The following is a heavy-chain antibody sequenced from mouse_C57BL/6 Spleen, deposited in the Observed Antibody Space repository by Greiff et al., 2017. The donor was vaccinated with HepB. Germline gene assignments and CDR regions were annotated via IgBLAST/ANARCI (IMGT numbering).Heavy chain of an antibody. CDR1: GYTFTSYW. J-gene: IGHJ4*01. Sequence: QVQLQQSGAELVMPGASVKLSCKASGYTFTSYWMHWVKQRPGQGLEWIGEIDPSDSYTNYNQKFKGKSTLTVDKSSSTAYMQLSSLTSEDSAVYYCASGFMITDAMDYWGQGTSVTVSS. CDR3: ASGFMITDAMDY. V-gene: IGHV1-69*01. D-gene: IGHD2-4*01. CDR2: IDPSDSYT.